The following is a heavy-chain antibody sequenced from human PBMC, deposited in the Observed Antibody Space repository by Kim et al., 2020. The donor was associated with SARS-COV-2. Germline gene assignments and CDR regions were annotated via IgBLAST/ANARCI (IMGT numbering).Heavy chain of an antibody. V-gene: IGHV1-69*13. CDR2: IIPIFGTA. CDR3: ASSPPRVRGVIIPDYFDY. Sequence: ASVKVSCKASGGTFSSYAISWVRQAPGQGLEWMGGIIPIFGTANYAQKFQGRVTITADESTSTAYMELSSLRSEDTAVYYCASSPPRVRGVIIPDYFDYWGQGTLVTVSS. CDR1: GGTFSSYA. D-gene: IGHD3-10*01. J-gene: IGHJ4*02.